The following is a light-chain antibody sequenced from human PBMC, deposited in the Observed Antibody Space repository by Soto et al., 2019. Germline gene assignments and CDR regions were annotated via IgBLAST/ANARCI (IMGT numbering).Light chain of an antibody. V-gene: IGKV3-20*01. Sequence: EIVLTQSPVTLSLSPGERATLSCRASQTMRSSHLAWYQQKPGQAPRLLIYGASTRTFDVPDRFSGSGSGTDFTLTISRLEPEDFAVYYCQQYGSSPPLTFGGGTKVDIK. CDR3: QQYGSSPPLT. CDR2: GAS. CDR1: QTMRSSH. J-gene: IGKJ4*01.